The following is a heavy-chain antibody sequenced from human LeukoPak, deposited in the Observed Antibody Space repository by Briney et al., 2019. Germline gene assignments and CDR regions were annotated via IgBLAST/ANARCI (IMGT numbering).Heavy chain of an antibody. CDR1: GYTFTNYW. CDR3: ARQITSGYDTNWFDP. V-gene: IGHV5-51*01. J-gene: IGHJ5*02. D-gene: IGHD5-12*01. CDR2: IYPGDSRT. Sequence: GESLKISCEGFGYTFTNYWIGWVRQVPGKGLEWMGVIYPGDSRTRYNPSFQGQVTISADKSISTAYLQWSSLKASDTAMYYCARQITSGYDTNWFDPWGQGTLVTVSS.